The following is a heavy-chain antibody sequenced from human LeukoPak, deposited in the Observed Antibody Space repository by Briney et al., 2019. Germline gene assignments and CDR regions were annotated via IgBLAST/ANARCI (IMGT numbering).Heavy chain of an antibody. CDR2: ISYDGSNK. D-gene: IGHD3-3*01. CDR3: AKDIDFWSGGLDY. Sequence: GRSLRLSCAASGFTFSSYGMHWVRQAPGKGLEWVAVISYDGSNKYYADSVKGRFTISRDNSKNTLYLQMNSLRAEDTAVYYCAKDIDFWSGGLDYWGQGTPVTVSS. V-gene: IGHV3-30*18. CDR1: GFTFSSYG. J-gene: IGHJ4*02.